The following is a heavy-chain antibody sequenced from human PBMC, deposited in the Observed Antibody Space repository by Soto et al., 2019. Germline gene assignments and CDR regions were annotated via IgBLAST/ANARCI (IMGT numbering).Heavy chain of an antibody. Sequence: QVQLVQSGGEVKKPGASVKVSCKASGYTFADSGISWVRQAPGQGLEWLGWSSAYNGDTEYAQKFQGRVTMTTDTSTSPAYMELLTLTSAATAAYYGARVRAAGFVPFDFWGQGTLVTVSS. J-gene: IGHJ4*02. V-gene: IGHV1-18*01. CDR1: GYTFADSG. D-gene: IGHD6-13*01. CDR2: SSAYNGDT. CDR3: ARVRAAGFVPFDF.